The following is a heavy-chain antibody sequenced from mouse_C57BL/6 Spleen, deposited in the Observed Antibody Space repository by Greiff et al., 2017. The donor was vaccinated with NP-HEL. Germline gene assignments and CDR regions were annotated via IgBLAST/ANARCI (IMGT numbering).Heavy chain of an antibody. D-gene: IGHD1-1*01. Sequence: VQLQQPGAELVKPGASVKVSCKASGYTFTSYWMHWVKQRPGQGLEWIGRIHPAGSDTNYNQTFKGKATLTVDTSSSTAYLQLSSLTSEDDAVYYCASPQDCGSSHWDFGGWGTVTTVTV. V-gene: IGHV1-74*01. J-gene: IGHJ1*03. CDR3: ASPQDCGSSHWDFGG. CDR2: IHPAGSDT. CDR1: GYTFTSYW.